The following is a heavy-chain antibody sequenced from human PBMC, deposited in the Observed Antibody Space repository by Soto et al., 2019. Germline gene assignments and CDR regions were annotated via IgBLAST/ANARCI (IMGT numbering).Heavy chain of an antibody. CDR2: IYQSGST. J-gene: IGHJ4*02. CDR3: ARSYSGGDAYFDH. Sequence: PSETLSLTCAVSGGSISSGGYAWAWIRQPPGKGLEWVGYIYQSGSTYYNPSLKSRVTIAADRSKNQFSLNLASVTAADTAVYYCARSYSGGDAYFDHWGQGTVVTVSS. D-gene: IGHD2-21*02. CDR1: GGSISSGGYA. V-gene: IGHV4-30-2*01.